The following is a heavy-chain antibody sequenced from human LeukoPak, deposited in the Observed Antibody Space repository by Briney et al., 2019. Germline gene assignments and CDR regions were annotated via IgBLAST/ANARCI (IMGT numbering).Heavy chain of an antibody. CDR1: GFTFSSYA. V-gene: IGHV3-23*01. D-gene: IGHD3-16*02. CDR3: AKVHDYIWGSYRYSFDY. Sequence: PGGSLRLSCASSGFTFSSYAMSWVRQAPGKGLEWVSTIGGTGVRTYYADSVKGRFTISRDNSKNTLYLQMNSLRAEDTAVYYCAKVHDYIWGSYRYSFDYWGQGTLVTVSS. J-gene: IGHJ4*02. CDR2: IGGTGVRT.